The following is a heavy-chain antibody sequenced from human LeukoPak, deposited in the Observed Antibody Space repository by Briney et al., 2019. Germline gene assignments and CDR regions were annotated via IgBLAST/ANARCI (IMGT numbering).Heavy chain of an antibody. CDR1: GFTFSSYG. J-gene: IGHJ5*02. V-gene: IGHV3-30*18. CDR3: AKDRQQLVSS. Sequence: QPGRSLRLSCAASGFTFSSYGMHWVRQAPGKGLEWVAVISYDGSNKYYADSVKGRFTISRDNSKNTLYLQMNSLRAEDTAVYYCAKDRQQLVSSWGQGTLVTVSS. CDR2: ISYDGSNK. D-gene: IGHD6-13*01.